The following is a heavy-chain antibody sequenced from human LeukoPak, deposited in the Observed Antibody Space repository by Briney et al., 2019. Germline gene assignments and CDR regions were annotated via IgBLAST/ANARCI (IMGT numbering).Heavy chain of an antibody. Sequence: SETLSLTCTVSGGSISSTCDHWDWIRQPPGKGLEWLGSIRYSGTTYYNPSLKGRVTIFVDTSNNQFSLRLRSVTAADTAVYYCARRLHYFDYWGQGSLVTVSS. CDR3: ARRLHYFDY. V-gene: IGHV4-39*01. J-gene: IGHJ4*02. CDR1: GGSISSTCDH. D-gene: IGHD2-21*02. CDR2: IRYSGTT.